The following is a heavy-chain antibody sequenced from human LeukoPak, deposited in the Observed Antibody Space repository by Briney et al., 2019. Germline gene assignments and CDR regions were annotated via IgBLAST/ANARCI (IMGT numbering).Heavy chain of an antibody. CDR3: VRESSVWVGPGIGRPLDV. J-gene: IGHJ6*04. D-gene: IGHD3-16*01. V-gene: IGHV3-7*01. Sequence: GGSLRLSCAVSGFTLSDYWMTWVRQAPGRGLEWVANIKEDGSDKQYVDSVQGRFTISRDNAENSLYLQMNSLRAEDTAVYYCVRESSVWVGPGIGRPLDVWGKGTAVTVSS. CDR2: IKEDGSDK. CDR1: GFTLSDYW.